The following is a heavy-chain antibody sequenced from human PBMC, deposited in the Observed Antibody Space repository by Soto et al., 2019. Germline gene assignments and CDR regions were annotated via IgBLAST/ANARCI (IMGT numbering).Heavy chain of an antibody. Sequence: EVQLLESGGGLVQPGGSLRLSCAASGFTFSSYAMSWVRQAPGKGLEWVSAISGSGGSTYYADSVKGRFTISRDNSKNALYLQMTGLRAEDTAVYYSAKGTAYFSALRGSDYWGQRTVVTVCS. V-gene: IGHV3-23*01. CDR1: GFTFSSYA. CDR2: ISGSGGST. D-gene: IGHD3-9*01. CDR3: AKGTAYFSALRGSDY. J-gene: IGHJ4*02.